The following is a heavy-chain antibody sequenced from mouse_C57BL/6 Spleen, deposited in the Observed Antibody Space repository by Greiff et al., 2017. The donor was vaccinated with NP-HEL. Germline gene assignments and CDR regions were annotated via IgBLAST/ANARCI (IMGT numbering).Heavy chain of an antibody. J-gene: IGHJ2*01. CDR3: TREDYYGSSPYYFDY. Sequence: VQLQQSGTVLARPGASVKMSCKTSGYTFTSYWMHWVKQRPGQGLEWIGAIYPGNSDTSYNQKFKGKAKLTAVTSASTAYMELSSLTTEDSAVYYCTREDYYGSSPYYFDYWGQGTTLTVSS. CDR1: GYTFTSYW. V-gene: IGHV1-5*01. D-gene: IGHD1-1*01. CDR2: IYPGNSDT.